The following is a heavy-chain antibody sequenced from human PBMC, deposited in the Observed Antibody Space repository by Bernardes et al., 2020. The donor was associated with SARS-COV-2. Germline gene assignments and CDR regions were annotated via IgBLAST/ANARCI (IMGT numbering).Heavy chain of an antibody. J-gene: IGHJ5*02. Sequence: GGSLRLSCAASGFTVSSNYMSWVRQAPGKGLEWVSVIYSGGSTYYADSVKGRFTISRDNSKNTLYLQMNSLRAEDTAVYYCARDGAYDFWSGYDPWGQGTLVTVSS. D-gene: IGHD3-3*01. CDR1: GFTVSSNY. CDR3: ARDGAYDFWSGYDP. V-gene: IGHV3-53*01. CDR2: IYSGGST.